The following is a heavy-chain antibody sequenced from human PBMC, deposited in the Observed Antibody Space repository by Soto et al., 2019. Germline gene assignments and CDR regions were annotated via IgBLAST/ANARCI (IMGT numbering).Heavy chain of an antibody. Sequence: QVQLQQWGAGLLKPSETLSLTCAVYGGLISGYYWSWIRQPPGKGLECIGEINQSGSINYNPSLKSRVTISVDKSNTQFSLKLSSVTAAYTSGSDCARGWGRIFDYWGQGSLVPVSS. J-gene: IGHJ4*02. CDR1: GGLISGYY. D-gene: IGHD7-27*01. CDR2: INQSGSI. CDR3: ARGWGRIFDY. V-gene: IGHV4-34*01.